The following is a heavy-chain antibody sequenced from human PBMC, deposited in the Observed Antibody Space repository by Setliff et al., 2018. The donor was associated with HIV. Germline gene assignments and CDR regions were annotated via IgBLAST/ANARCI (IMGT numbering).Heavy chain of an antibody. CDR3: ARGALGGYFDY. D-gene: IGHD3-16*01. CDR2: VSGYNGNA. J-gene: IGHJ4*02. Sequence: ASVKVSCKASGYNFNSYGLNWVRQAPGHGLEWMGRVSGYNGNASYAQKFQGRVTMTIDTSTTTAYMVLRSLSSDDTAVYYCARGALGGYFDYWGPGTLVTVSS. CDR1: GYNFNSYG. V-gene: IGHV1-18*01.